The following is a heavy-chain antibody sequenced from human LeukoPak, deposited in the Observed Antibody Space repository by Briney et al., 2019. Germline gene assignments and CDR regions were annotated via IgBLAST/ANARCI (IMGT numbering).Heavy chain of an antibody. J-gene: IGHJ3*02. V-gene: IGHV1-18*01. CDR3: ARASASPTNSNSYYFETTKKNAFDI. CDR1: GYTFNNYG. CDR2: INAYNGDK. D-gene: IGHD3-22*01. Sequence: ASVKVSCKPSGYTFNNYGFTWVRQAPGQGLEWMGWINAYNGDKNYAQNLQGRVTMTTDTSTRTAYMELRSLSSDDTAVYYCARASASPTNSNSYYFETTKKNAFDIWGQGTMVTVSS.